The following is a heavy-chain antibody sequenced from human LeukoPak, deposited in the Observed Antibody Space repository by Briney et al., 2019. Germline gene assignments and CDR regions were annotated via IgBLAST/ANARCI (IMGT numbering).Heavy chain of an antibody. D-gene: IGHD6-13*01. J-gene: IGHJ6*03. CDR2: IYYSGST. V-gene: IGHV4-30-4*01. CDR3: AREPSSRFAESPPYMDV. CDR1: GGSISSGDYY. Sequence: PSETLSLTCTVSGGSISSGDYYWSWIRQPPGKGLEWIGYIYYSGSTYYNPSLKSRVTISVDTSKNQFSLKLSSVAAADTAVYYCAREPSSRFAESPPYMDVWGKGTTVTVSS.